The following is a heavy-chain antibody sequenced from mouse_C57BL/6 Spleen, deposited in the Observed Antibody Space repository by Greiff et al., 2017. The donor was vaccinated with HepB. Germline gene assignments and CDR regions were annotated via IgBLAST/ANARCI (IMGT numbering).Heavy chain of an antibody. V-gene: IGHV1-55*01. CDR3: ARELYYEYGPFAY. CDR1: GYTFTSYW. J-gene: IGHJ3*01. CDR2: IYPGSGST. D-gene: IGHD2-4*01. Sequence: QVQLQQPGAELVKPGASVKMSCKASGYTFTSYWITWVKQRPGQGLEWIGDIYPGSGSTNYNEKFKSKATLTVDTSSSTAYMQRSSLTSEDSAVYYCARELYYEYGPFAYWGQGTLVTVSA.